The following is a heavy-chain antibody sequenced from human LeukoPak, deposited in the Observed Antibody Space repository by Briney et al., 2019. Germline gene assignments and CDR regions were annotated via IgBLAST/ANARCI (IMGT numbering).Heavy chain of an antibody. CDR3: ARDSDMLKSWFDP. Sequence: GASVKVSCKASGYTFTGYYMHWVRQAPGQGLEWMGWINTNSGGTNYAQKFQGRVTMTRDTSISTAYMEVSRLRSDDTAVYYCARDSDMLKSWFDPWGQGTLVTVSS. D-gene: IGHD2-8*01. J-gene: IGHJ5*02. V-gene: IGHV1-2*02. CDR1: GYTFTGYY. CDR2: INTNSGGT.